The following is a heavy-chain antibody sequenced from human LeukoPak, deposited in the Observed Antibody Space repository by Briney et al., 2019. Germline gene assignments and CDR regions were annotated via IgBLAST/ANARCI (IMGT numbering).Heavy chain of an antibody. Sequence: GGSLRLSCAASGFTFSSYAMSWVRQAPGKGLEWVSGISRSGGSTYYADSVKGRFTISRDNSKNTLYLQMNSLRAEDTAVYYCARVSIGLYNDYWGQGTLVTVSS. CDR1: GFTFSSYA. CDR3: ARVSIGLYNDY. V-gene: IGHV3-23*01. D-gene: IGHD1-1*01. CDR2: ISRSGGST. J-gene: IGHJ4*02.